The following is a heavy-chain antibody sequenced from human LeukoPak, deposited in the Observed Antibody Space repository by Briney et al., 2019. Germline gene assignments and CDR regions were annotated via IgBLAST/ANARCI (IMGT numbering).Heavy chain of an antibody. V-gene: IGHV4-38-2*01. J-gene: IGHJ5*02. Sequence: KPSETLSLTCAVSGYSISSGYYWGWIRQPPGKGLEWIGSIYHSGSTYYNPSLKSRVTISVDTSKNQFSLKLSSVTAADTAVYCCARNIVVVPAAGNWFDPWGQGTLVTVSS. CDR1: GYSISSGYY. CDR3: ARNIVVVPAAGNWFDP. D-gene: IGHD2-2*01. CDR2: IYHSGST.